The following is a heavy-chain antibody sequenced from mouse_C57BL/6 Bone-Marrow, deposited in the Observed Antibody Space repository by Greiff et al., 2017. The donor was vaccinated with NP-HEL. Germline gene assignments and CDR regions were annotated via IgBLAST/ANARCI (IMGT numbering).Heavy chain of an antibody. D-gene: IGHD1-1*01. Sequence: VQVVESGAELARPGASVKLSCKASGYTFTSYGISWVKQRTGQGLEWIGEIYPRSGNTYYNEKFKGKATLTADKSSSTAYMELRSLTSEDSAVYFCAKRGYGSGAWFAYWGQGTLVTVSA. V-gene: IGHV1-81*01. CDR3: AKRGYGSGAWFAY. J-gene: IGHJ3*01. CDR2: IYPRSGNT. CDR1: GYTFTSYG.